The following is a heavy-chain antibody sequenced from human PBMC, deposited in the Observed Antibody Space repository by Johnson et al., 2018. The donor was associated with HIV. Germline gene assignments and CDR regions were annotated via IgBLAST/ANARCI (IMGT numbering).Heavy chain of an antibody. CDR1: GLSFSNFG. CDR2: IYSGGST. J-gene: IGHJ3*02. V-gene: IGHV3-33*08. D-gene: IGHD3-22*01. CDR3: ARVVVITYHDAFDI. Sequence: QVQLVESGGGVVQPGKSLTLSCVGSGLSFSNFGIHWVRQAPGKGPEWEAVIYSGGSTYYADSVKGRFTISRDNSKNTLFLQMNSLRAEDTAVYYCARVVVITYHDAFDIWGQGTMVTVSS.